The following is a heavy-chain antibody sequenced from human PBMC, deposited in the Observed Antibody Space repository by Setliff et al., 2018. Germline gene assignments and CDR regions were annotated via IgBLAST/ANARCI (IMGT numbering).Heavy chain of an antibody. D-gene: IGHD6-19*01. CDR2: IRYDGSQK. CDR1: GFTFSKYG. J-gene: IGHJ4*02. V-gene: IGHV3-30*02. Sequence: PGGSLRLSCAASGFTFSKYGMHWVRQEPGKGLEWVAFIRYDGSQKYYVDSVQGRFTISRDNAKNSLYLQMNSLRAEDTAVYYCARDGREQWLVPPGYWGQGTLVTVSS. CDR3: ARDGREQWLVPPGY.